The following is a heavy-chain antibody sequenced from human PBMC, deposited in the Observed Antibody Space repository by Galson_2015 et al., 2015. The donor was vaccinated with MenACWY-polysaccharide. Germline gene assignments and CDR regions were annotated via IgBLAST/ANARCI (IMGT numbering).Heavy chain of an antibody. J-gene: IGHJ4*02. D-gene: IGHD2-21*01. CDR1: GFTFGSYA. V-gene: IGHV3-23*01. Sequence: SLRLSCAASGFTFGSYAMSWVRQAPGRGLEWASAISGSGGSTYYADSVKGRFTISRDNSKNTLYLQMNSLRAEDTAVYHCAKAVNSWGSFRVHCGDYSGQRTLITVSS. CDR2: ISGSGGST. CDR3: AKAVNSWGSFRVHCGDY.